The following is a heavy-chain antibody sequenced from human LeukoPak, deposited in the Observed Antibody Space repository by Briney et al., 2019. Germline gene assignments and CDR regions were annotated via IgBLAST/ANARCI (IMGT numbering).Heavy chain of an antibody. J-gene: IGHJ5*02. Sequence: GGSLRLSCAASGFTFSDYHMSWIRQAPGKGLEWVSYISSSGGTIYYADSVKGRFTISRDNAKNSLYLQMNSLRAEDTAVYYCASRRRAAGYWFDPWGQGTLVTVSS. CDR1: GFTFSDYH. V-gene: IGHV3-11*01. CDR2: ISSSGGTI. D-gene: IGHD6-13*01. CDR3: ASRRRAAGYWFDP.